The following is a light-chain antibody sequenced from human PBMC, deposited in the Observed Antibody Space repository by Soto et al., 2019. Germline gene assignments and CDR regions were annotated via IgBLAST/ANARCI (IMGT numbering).Light chain of an antibody. V-gene: IGKV3-11*01. CDR2: DAS. CDR1: QSVSSY. CDR3: QQRSTLLMIP. J-gene: IGKJ5*01. Sequence: VLTQKKNTLSLSPGERATLSCRASQSVSSYLAWYQQKPGQAPRLLIYDASNRATGIPARFSGSGSGTDFTLTISSLEPEDFAVYYCQQRSTLLMIPFCQG.